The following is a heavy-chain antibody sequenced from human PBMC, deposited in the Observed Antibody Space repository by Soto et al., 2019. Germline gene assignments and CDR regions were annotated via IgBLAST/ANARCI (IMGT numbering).Heavy chain of an antibody. CDR3: ARSFGEGVLDAFHI. J-gene: IGHJ3*02. V-gene: IGHV3-53*01. CDR2: IYGGGRT. D-gene: IGHD3-10*01. Sequence: PGGSLRLSCAASGFSVSDNYMSWVRQAPGKGLEWVSVIYGGGRTYYAESVKGRFSISRDNSKNTLLLQMNNLRADDTAVYFCARSFGEGVLDAFHIWGPGTMVTVS. CDR1: GFSVSDNY.